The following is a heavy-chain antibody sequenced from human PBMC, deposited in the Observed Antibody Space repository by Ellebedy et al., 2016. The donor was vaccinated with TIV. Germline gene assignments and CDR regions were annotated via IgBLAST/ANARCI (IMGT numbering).Heavy chain of an antibody. J-gene: IGHJ3*02. CDR2: MKQDGSEK. V-gene: IGHV3-7*02. D-gene: IGHD1-26*01. CDR3: ASNPTELLLAFDI. Sequence: ESLKISCAASGFTFSTYWMSWVRQAPGKRLEWVANMKQDGSEKFYVDSVKGRFTISRDNAKNSLYLQMNSLRAEDTAVYYCASNPTELLLAFDIWGQGTMVTVSS. CDR1: GFTFSTYW.